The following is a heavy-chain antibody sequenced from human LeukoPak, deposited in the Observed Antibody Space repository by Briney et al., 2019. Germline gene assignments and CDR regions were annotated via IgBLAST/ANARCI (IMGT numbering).Heavy chain of an antibody. J-gene: IGHJ4*02. D-gene: IGHD5-24*01. V-gene: IGHV3-30-3*01. CDR3: ARTRRDGYNLPDY. CDR2: ISYDGSNK. Sequence: GGSLRLSCAASGFTFSSYAMHWVRQAPGKGLEWVAVISYDGSNKYYADPVKGRFTISRDNSKNTLYLQMNSLRAEDTAVYYCARTRRDGYNLPDYWGQGTLVTVSS. CDR1: GFTFSSYA.